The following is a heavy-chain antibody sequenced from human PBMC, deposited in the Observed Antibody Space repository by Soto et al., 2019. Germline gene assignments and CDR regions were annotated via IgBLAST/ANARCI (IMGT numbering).Heavy chain of an antibody. Sequence: SGPTLVKPTQTLTLTCTFSGFSLSTSGVGVGWIRQPPGKALEWLALIYWNDDKRYSPSLKSRLTITKDTSKNQVVLTMTNMDPVDTATYYCAHNGGSSSQYLTGFDPWGQGTLVTVSS. J-gene: IGHJ5*02. D-gene: IGHD6-6*01. V-gene: IGHV2-5*01. CDR1: GFSLSTSGVG. CDR3: AHNGGSSSQYLTGFDP. CDR2: IYWNDDK.